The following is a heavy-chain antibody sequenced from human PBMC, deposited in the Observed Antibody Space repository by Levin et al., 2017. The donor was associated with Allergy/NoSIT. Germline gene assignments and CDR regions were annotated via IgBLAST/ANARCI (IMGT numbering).Heavy chain of an antibody. CDR3: ARKITMVRGNTPHVFDI. CDR2: IYPGDSDT. V-gene: IGHV5-51*01. CDR1: GYSFTNYW. Sequence: GGSLRLSCKGSGYSFTNYWIAWVRQMPGRGLERMGIIYPGDSDTRYSPSFQGQVTISVDKSISTAYLQWSGLKASDTAMYYCARKITMVRGNTPHVFDIWGQGTMVTISS. D-gene: IGHD3-10*01. J-gene: IGHJ3*02.